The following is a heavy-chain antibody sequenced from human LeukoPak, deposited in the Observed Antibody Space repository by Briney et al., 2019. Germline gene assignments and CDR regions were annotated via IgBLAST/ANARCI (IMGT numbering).Heavy chain of an antibody. CDR1: GFTVSSNY. J-gene: IGHJ3*02. Sequence: GGCLRLSCAASGFTVSSNYMSWVRQAPGEGLEWVSVIYSGGRPYYADSVKGQFSISRDNSKNTLYLQMNSLRAEDTAVYYCARERGYSYGYVGAFDIWGQGTMVTVSS. CDR2: IYSGGRP. D-gene: IGHD5-18*01. CDR3: ARERGYSYGYVGAFDI. V-gene: IGHV3-53*01.